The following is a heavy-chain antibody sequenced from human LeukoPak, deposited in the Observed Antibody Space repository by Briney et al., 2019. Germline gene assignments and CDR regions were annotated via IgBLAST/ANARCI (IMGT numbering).Heavy chain of an antibody. V-gene: IGHV3-48*01. J-gene: IGHJ4*02. D-gene: IGHD3-22*01. CDR2: ISSSSSTI. Sequence: PGGSLRLSCAASGFTFSSYSMNWVRQPPGKGLEWVSYISSSSSTIYYADSVKGRFTISSDNAKNSLYLQMNSLRAEDTAVYYCARDELYYYDSSGYFSFDYWGQGTLVTVSS. CDR1: GFTFSSYS. CDR3: ARDELYYYDSSGYFSFDY.